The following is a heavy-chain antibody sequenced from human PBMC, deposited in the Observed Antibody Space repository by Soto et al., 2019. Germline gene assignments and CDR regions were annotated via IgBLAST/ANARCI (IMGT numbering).Heavy chain of an antibody. CDR2: IYPGDSDT. CDR3: ARDARGYYYDSSGPPDAFDI. J-gene: IGHJ3*02. CDR1: GYTFTNYW. D-gene: IGHD3-22*01. Sequence: GESLKISCKAIGYTFTNYWIGWVRQMPGKGLEWMGIIYPGDSDTRYSPSFQGQVTISADKSISTAYLQWSSLKASDTAMYYCARDARGYYYDSSGPPDAFDIWGQGTMVTVSS. V-gene: IGHV5-51*01.